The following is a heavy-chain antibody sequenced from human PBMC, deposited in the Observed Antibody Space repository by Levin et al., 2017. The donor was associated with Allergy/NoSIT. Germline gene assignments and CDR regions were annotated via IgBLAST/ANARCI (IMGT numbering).Heavy chain of an antibody. CDR1: GFTSSAYW. D-gene: IGHD3-10*01. CDR2: IKQDGSEK. Sequence: RGESLKISCAVSGFTSSAYWMTWVRQAPGKGLEWVANIKQDGSEKYYVDSVKGRFTISRDNAKNSLYLQMNSLRAEDTAVYYCARDRGSGSYDWGQGTLVTVSS. V-gene: IGHV3-7*03. CDR3: ARDRGSGSYD. J-gene: IGHJ4*02.